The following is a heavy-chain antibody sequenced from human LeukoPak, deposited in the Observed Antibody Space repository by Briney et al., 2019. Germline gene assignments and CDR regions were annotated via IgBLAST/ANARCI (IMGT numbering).Heavy chain of an antibody. V-gene: IGHV1-8*03. J-gene: IGHJ3*02. Sequence: ASVKVSCKASGYTFTSYYMHWARQATGQGLEWMGWMNPNSGNTGYAQKFQGRVTITRNTSISTAYMELSSLRSEDTAVYYCARIRDGYNDAYDIWGQGTMVTVSS. CDR3: ARIRDGYNDAYDI. CDR2: MNPNSGNT. CDR1: GYTFTSYY. D-gene: IGHD5-24*01.